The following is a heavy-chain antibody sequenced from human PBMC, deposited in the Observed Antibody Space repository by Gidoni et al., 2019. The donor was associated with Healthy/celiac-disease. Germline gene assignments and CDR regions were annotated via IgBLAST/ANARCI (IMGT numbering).Heavy chain of an antibody. CDR1: GSTLTELS. Sequence: QVQLVQSGAEVKKPGASVKVSCKVSGSTLTELSMHWVRQAPGKGLEWMGGFDPKEGETINAQKFQGRVTMTEDTSTDTAYMEVSSLRSEDTAVYYCATVYQGGSYWGGGPYNYWGQGTLVTVSS. V-gene: IGHV1-24*01. J-gene: IGHJ4*02. CDR2: FDPKEGET. D-gene: IGHD1-26*01. CDR3: ATVYQGGSYWGGGPYNY.